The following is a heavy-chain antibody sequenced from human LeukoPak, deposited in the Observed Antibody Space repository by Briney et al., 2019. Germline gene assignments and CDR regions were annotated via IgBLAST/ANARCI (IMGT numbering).Heavy chain of an antibody. CDR1: GGSISSYY. CDR3: ASLQSPYCRGGSCYEVRDY. V-gene: IGHV4-4*07. J-gene: IGHJ4*02. CDR2: IYTSGST. Sequence: PSETLSLTCTVSGGSISSYYWSWIRQPAGKGLEWIGRIYTSGSTNYNPSLKSRVTMSVDTSKNQFSLKLSSVTAADTAVYYCASLQSPYCRGGSCYEVRDYRGQGTLVTVSS. D-gene: IGHD2-15*01.